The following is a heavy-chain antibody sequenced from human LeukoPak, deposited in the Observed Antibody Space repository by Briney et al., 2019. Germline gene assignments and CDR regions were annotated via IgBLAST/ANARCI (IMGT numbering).Heavy chain of an antibody. CDR3: AKAGFSSSWSKPDNWFDP. CDR2: ITSSSDYI. Sequence: GGSLRLSCAASGFTFSDYWMHWVRQAPGKGLEWVSSITSSSDYIYYADSVKGRFTISRDNSKNTLYLQMNSLRAEDTAVYYCAKAGFSSSWSKPDNWFDPWGQGTLVTVSS. V-gene: IGHV3-21*04. D-gene: IGHD6-13*01. CDR1: GFTFSDYW. J-gene: IGHJ5*02.